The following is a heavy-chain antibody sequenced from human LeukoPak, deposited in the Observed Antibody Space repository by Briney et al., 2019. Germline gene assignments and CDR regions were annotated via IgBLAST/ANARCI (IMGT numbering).Heavy chain of an antibody. CDR1: GFTFSDYY. CDR2: IDSSNSYT. Sequence: GGSLRLSCAASGFTFSDYYMSWIRQAPGKGLEWVSHIDSSNSYTNYADSVRGRFTISRDNAKNSLSLQMNSLRAEDTAVYYCARVLGVYGSASYYFDYWGQGTLLTVSS. V-gene: IGHV3-11*05. J-gene: IGHJ4*02. CDR3: ARVLGVYGSASYYFDY. D-gene: IGHD3-10*01.